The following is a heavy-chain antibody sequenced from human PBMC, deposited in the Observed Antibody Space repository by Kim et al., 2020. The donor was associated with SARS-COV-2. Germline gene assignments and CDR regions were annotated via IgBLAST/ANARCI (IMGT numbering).Heavy chain of an antibody. CDR1: GFTFSDYW. D-gene: IGHD5-12*01. CDR2: ISPDGRVT. V-gene: IGHV3-74*01. CDR3: ARESGYDERGGDW. Sequence: GGSLRLSCAASGFTFSDYWIHWVRQVPGKGLVWVSRISPDGRVTNSADSVKGRFTISRDNAKNTVDLRMDSLRVDDTAVYYCARESGYDERGGDWWGQGTLVTVSS. J-gene: IGHJ4*02.